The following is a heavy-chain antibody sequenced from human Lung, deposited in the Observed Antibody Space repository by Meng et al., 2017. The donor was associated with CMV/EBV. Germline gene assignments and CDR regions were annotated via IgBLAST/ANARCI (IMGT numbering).Heavy chain of an antibody. J-gene: IGHJ4*02. V-gene: IGHV4-39*01. D-gene: IGHD1-14*01. CDR1: GGHLSSTSYV. CDR3: ARHHHSPTFDY. CDR2: VVYSGTT. Sequence: GPRPVKPFAPLALPCTVPGGHLSSTSYVWAWIRQPPGEGLGWIGSVVYSGTTYYTSSLKSRVSISVDTSKNQFSLKLSSVTAADTAVYYCARHHHSPTFDYWGQGTLVTVSS.